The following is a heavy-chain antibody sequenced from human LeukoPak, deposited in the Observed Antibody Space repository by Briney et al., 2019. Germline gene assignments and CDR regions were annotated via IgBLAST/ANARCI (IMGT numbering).Heavy chain of an antibody. Sequence: SETLSLTCTVSGGSISTYFWSWIRQPPGKGLEWIGHIYYSGSTTYNPSLKSRVTISVDASKDQFSLKLSSVTAADTAVYYCARHKTGGTYPLDYWGQGTLVTVSS. D-gene: IGHD1-26*01. CDR3: ARHKTGGTYPLDY. J-gene: IGHJ4*02. CDR2: IYYSGST. CDR1: GGSISTYF. V-gene: IGHV4-59*08.